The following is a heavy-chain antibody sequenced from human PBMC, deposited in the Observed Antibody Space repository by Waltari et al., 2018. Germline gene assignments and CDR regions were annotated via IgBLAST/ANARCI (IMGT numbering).Heavy chain of an antibody. CDR2: IYYSGST. V-gene: IGHV4-59*01. J-gene: IGHJ6*02. CDR1: GGSISSYY. CDR3: ARSEGGIAVAGSYYYGMDV. Sequence: QVQLQESGPGLVKPSETLSLTCTVSGGSISSYYWSWIRQPPGKGLEWIGYIYYSGSTNYNPSLKSRVTISVDTSKNQFSLKLSSVTAADTAVYYCARSEGGIAVAGSYYYGMDVWGQGTTVTVSS. D-gene: IGHD6-19*01.